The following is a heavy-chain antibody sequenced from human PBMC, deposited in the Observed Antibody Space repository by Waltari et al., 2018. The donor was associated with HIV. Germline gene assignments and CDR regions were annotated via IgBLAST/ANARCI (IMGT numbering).Heavy chain of an antibody. J-gene: IGHJ4*02. V-gene: IGHV5-51*03. CDR2: NYPDDSDT. CDR3: ALLGIDFNF. CDR1: GYIFTNCW. D-gene: IGHD1-1*01. Sequence: EVQLVQSGAEVKEPGESLKISCQGSGYIFTNCWIGWVRQMPGKGLEWMAINYPDDSDTRYSPSFQGQVTISVDKSISTAYLQWSSLKASDTAMYYCALLGIDFNFWGPGTLVTVSS.